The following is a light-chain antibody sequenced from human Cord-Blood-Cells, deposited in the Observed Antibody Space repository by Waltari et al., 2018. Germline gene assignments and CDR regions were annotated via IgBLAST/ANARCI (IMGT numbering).Light chain of an antibody. CDR2: SAS. Sequence: DIQMTQSPSSLSASVGDRVTTTCRASQSISSYLNWYQQKPGKAPKLLTYSASRLQSGVPSSFSGSGSGTDFTLTISSLQPEDFSTYYCQQSYRTPFTFGPGTKVDIK. CDR1: QSISSY. J-gene: IGKJ3*01. V-gene: IGKV1-39*01. CDR3: QQSYRTPFT.